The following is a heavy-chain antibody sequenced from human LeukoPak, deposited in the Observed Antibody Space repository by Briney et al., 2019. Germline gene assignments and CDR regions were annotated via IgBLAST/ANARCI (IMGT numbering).Heavy chain of an antibody. CDR1: GGSISSGGYY. CDR3: AGHHPRNTVDF. V-gene: IGHV4-31*03. Sequence: SETLSLTCTVSGGSISSGGYYWSWIRQHPGKGLEWIGHIYYSGSTYDNPSLKSRVTISVGTSKNQFSLKLSSVTAADTAVYYCAGHHPRNTVDFWGQGTLVTVSS. J-gene: IGHJ4*02. D-gene: IGHD2-8*02. CDR2: IYYSGST.